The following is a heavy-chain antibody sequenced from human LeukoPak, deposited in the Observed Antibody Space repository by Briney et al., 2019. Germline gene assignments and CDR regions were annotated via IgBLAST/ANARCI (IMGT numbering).Heavy chain of an antibody. CDR2: INPNSGGT. Sequence: ASVKVSCKASGYTFTGYYMHWVRQAPGQGLEWMGWINPNSGGTNYAQKFQGRVTMTRDTSISTAYMELSRLRSDDTAVYYCARDAYGDYTSGAFDIWGQGTWSPSLQ. V-gene: IGHV1-2*02. D-gene: IGHD4-17*01. CDR1: GYTFTGYY. CDR3: ARDAYGDYTSGAFDI. J-gene: IGHJ3*02.